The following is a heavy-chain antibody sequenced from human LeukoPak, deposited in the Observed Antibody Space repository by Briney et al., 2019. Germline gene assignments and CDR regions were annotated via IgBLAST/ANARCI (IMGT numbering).Heavy chain of an antibody. CDR3: AKLGSY. V-gene: IGHV3-30*18. J-gene: IGHJ4*02. CDR1: GFTFSSYG. Sequence: GRSLRLSCAASGFTFSSYGMHWVRQAPGKGLEWVAVISYDGSNKYYADSVKGRFTISRDNSKNTLYLQMNSLRAEDTAVYYCAKLGSYWGQGTLVTVSS. D-gene: IGHD1-14*01. CDR2: ISYDGSNK.